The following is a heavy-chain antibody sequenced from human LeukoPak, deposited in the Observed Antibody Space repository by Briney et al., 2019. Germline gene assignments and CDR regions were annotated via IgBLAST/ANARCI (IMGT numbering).Heavy chain of an antibody. V-gene: IGHV4-38-2*02. CDR3: ARDQDSGDAFDI. D-gene: IGHD3-10*01. CDR1: VYSISRAYY. CDR2: IHYSGST. Sequence: PSETLSLTCSVSVYSISRAYYWGWIRQPPGKGLEYIGSIHYSGSTYYSPSLRSRVTISVDASNNQFSLKLSSVTAADTAVYYCARDQDSGDAFDIWGQGTMVTVSS. J-gene: IGHJ3*02.